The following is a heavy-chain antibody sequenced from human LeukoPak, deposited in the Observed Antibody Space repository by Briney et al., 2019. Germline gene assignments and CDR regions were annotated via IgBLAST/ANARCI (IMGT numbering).Heavy chain of an antibody. CDR2: ISWNSGSI. V-gene: IGHV3-9*01. CDR3: ARDQEVAGFSSFDY. Sequence: PGRSLRLSCAASGFTFDDHAMHWVRQAPGKGLEWVSGISWNSGSIGYADSVKGRFTISRDNAKNSLYLQMNSLRAEDTALYYCARDQEVAGFSSFDYWGQGTLVTVSS. D-gene: IGHD6-19*01. CDR1: GFTFDDHA. J-gene: IGHJ4*02.